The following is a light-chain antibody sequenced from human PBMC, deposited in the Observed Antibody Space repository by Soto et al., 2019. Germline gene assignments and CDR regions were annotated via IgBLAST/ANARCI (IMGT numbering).Light chain of an antibody. V-gene: IGKV3-20*01. CDR2: GAS. CDR1: QSVSSSY. Sequence: VLKKSPGTLSLYTGERATLSCRASQSVSSSYLAWYQQKPGQAPRLLIYGASSRATGIPDRFSGSGSGTDFTLTISRLEPEDFAVYYCQQYVSSGTFGQVGNVDI. J-gene: IGKJ1*01. CDR3: QQYVSSGT.